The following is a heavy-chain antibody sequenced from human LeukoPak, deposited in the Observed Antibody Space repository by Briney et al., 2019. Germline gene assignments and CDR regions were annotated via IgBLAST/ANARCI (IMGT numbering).Heavy chain of an antibody. CDR1: GFTFSSYS. CDR2: ISGSGGST. D-gene: IGHD3-9*01. Sequence: GGSLRLSCAASGFTFSSYSMNWVRQAPGKGLEWVSAISGSGGSTYYADSVKGRFTISRDNSKNTLYLQMNSLRAEDTAVYYCAKDLVYDILTGYSPDYWGQGTLVTVSS. V-gene: IGHV3-23*01. J-gene: IGHJ4*02. CDR3: AKDLVYDILTGYSPDY.